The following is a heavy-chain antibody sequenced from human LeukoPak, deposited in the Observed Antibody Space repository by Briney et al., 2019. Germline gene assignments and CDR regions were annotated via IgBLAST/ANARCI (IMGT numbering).Heavy chain of an antibody. Sequence: GGSLRLSCAASGFTFSSYGMHWVRQAPGKGLEWVAVISYDGSNIYYADSVKGRFTISRDNSKNTLYLQMNSLRAEDTAVYYCAKGKGSTYYYYGMDVWGQGTTVTVSS. CDR2: ISYDGSNI. CDR1: GFTFSSYG. D-gene: IGHD2-2*01. J-gene: IGHJ6*02. CDR3: AKGKGSTYYYYGMDV. V-gene: IGHV3-30*18.